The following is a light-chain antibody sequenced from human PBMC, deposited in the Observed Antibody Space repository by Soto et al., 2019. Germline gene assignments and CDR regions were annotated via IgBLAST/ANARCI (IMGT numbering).Light chain of an antibody. V-gene: IGKV1-5*01. J-gene: IGKJ1*01. Sequence: DIEMSQSPSTLSESLGGGAAITCRASQTISNWLAWYQQKPGKAPKLLIYDASSLESGVPSRFSGRGSGTEFTLTISSLQPDEFATYYCQQYNSYWRTFGQGTKVDIK. CDR3: QQYNSYWRT. CDR1: QTISNW. CDR2: DAS.